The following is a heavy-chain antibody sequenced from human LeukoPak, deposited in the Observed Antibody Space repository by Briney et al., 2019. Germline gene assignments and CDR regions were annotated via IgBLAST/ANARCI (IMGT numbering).Heavy chain of an antibody. CDR1: GYSFTSYW. Sequence: GESLKISSKGSGYSFTSYWIGWVRQMRGKRLEWMGIIYPGDSDTRYSQSFQGQVTISADKSISTAYLQWSSLKAAETAMYYYARLVGFGMFTSDYYMDVWGKGTTVTGSS. CDR2: IYPGDSDT. CDR3: ARLVGFGMFTSDYYMDV. V-gene: IGHV5-51*01. J-gene: IGHJ6*03. D-gene: IGHD3-3*01.